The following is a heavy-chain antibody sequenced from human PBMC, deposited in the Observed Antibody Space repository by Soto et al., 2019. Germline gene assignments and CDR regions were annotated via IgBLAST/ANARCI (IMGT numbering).Heavy chain of an antibody. CDR2: IYYSGST. D-gene: IGHD5-18*01. V-gene: IGHV4-31*01. CDR1: GGSISSGGYD. CDR3: ASRGYSYGFSLGMDV. J-gene: IGHJ6*02. Sequence: QVQLQESGPGLVKPSQTLSLTCTVSGGSISSGGYDWSWIRQHPGKGLEWIGYIYYSGSTYYNPSLKSLVTISVDPSKTPVSLQLSSVTAADTAVYYCASRGYSYGFSLGMDVFGQGTTVTVSS.